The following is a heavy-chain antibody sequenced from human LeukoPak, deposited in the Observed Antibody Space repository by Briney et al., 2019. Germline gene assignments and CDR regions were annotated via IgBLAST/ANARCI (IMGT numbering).Heavy chain of an antibody. V-gene: IGHV3-48*01. CDR2: ISSSSSTI. D-gene: IGHD6-25*01. J-gene: IGHJ4*02. CDR1: GFIFSSYS. Sequence: WGSLRLSCAASGFIFSSYSMNWVRQAPGKGLEWVSYISSSSSTIYYADSVKGRFTISRDNAKNSLYLQMNSLRAEDTAVYYCARAPQSGYWGQGTLVTVSS. CDR3: ARAPQSGY.